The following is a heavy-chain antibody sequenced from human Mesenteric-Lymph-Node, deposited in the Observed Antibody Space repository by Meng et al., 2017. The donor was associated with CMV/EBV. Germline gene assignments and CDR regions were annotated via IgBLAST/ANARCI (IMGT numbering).Heavy chain of an antibody. CDR2: MLYSGTT. J-gene: IGHJ4*02. V-gene: IGHV4-30-4*01. Sequence: VSGGSISSGVHEWSWIRQSPGKGLESIAYMLYSGTTYYNPALKSRITISTDTSKNQFSLKLTSMTAADTAVYFCARGRGYGFGIDYWGQGTLVTVSS. D-gene: IGHD3-10*01. CDR3: ARGRGYGFGIDY. CDR1: GGSISSGVHE.